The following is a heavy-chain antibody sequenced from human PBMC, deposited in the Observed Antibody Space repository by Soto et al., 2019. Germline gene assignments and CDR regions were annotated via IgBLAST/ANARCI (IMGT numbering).Heavy chain of an antibody. V-gene: IGHV3-30*18. J-gene: IGHJ4*02. CDR3: AKDQRSRWYNSPAPFDA. CDR1: GFTFSSYG. D-gene: IGHD1-1*01. CDR2: ITYDGSNQ. Sequence: QVKLVEAGGGVIQPGRSLRLSCAASGFTFSSYGMHWVRQAPGKGLEWVTVITYDGSNQMYADSVKGRLTISRDNSKYMVYLKMNNLRAEDTAVYYCAKDQRSRWYNSPAPFDAWGQGTLVSLSA.